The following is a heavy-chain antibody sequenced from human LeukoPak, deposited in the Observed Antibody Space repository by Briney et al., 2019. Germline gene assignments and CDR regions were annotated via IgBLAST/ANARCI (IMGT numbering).Heavy chain of an antibody. CDR2: FSYSGST. CDR3: ARAYDYGELPSVGF. Sequence: KSSETLSLTCSVSGGSISSYYWNWIRQPPGKGLEWIGYFSYSGSTNYNPSLKSRVTISVDTSKNQFSLKLSSVTAADTAVYYCARAYDYGELPSVGFWGRGTLVTVSS. V-gene: IGHV4-59*01. J-gene: IGHJ2*01. CDR1: GGSISSYY. D-gene: IGHD4-17*01.